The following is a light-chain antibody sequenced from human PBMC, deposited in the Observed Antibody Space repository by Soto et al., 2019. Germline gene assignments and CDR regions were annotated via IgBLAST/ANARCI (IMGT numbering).Light chain of an antibody. J-gene: IGKJ3*01. CDR1: QDISNY. CDR3: QQYDNPLT. Sequence: DIQMTQSPSSLSASVGDRVTITCQASQDISNYLNWYQQKPGKAPKLLIYDASNLETGVPSRFSGSGYGTDFTFSISSLQPEDIATYYCQQYDNPLTFGPGTKVDIK. CDR2: DAS. V-gene: IGKV1-33*01.